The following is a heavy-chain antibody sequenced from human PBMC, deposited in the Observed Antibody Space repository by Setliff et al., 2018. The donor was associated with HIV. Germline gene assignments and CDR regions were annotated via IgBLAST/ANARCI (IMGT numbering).Heavy chain of an antibody. V-gene: IGHV3-21*01. CDR1: GGSISSSSYY. CDR2: ISSSSRSK. J-gene: IGHJ4*02. CDR3: ARDVSWRVRTYIDY. Sequence: PSETLSLTCTVPGGSISSSSYYWGWVRQAPGKGLEWVSSISSSSRSKYYADSVKGRFTISRDNAKNSLYLQMNSLTAEDTAVYYCARDVSWRVRTYIDYWGQGALVTVSS. D-gene: IGHD3-3*01.